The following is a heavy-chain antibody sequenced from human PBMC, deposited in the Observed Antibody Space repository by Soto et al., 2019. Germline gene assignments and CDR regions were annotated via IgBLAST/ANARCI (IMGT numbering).Heavy chain of an antibody. CDR1: GFTFSSYW. Sequence: LSCAASGFTFSSYWMRWVRQAPGKGLEWVANIKQDGSEKYYVDSVKGRFTISRDNAKNSLYLQMNSLRAEDTAVSYCASDRGYCSTTSCYAGNYYYYYMDVWGKGTTVTVSS. V-gene: IGHV3-7*01. CDR2: IKQDGSEK. CDR3: ASDRGYCSTTSCYAGNYYYYYMDV. J-gene: IGHJ6*03. D-gene: IGHD2-2*01.